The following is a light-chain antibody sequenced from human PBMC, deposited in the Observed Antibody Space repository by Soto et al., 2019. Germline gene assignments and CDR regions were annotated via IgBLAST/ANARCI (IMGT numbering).Light chain of an antibody. CDR2: GNN. CDR3: QSYDSSLSVWV. CDR1: SSNIGAGYD. V-gene: IGLV1-40*01. J-gene: IGLJ3*02. Sequence: QSVLTQPHSVSGAPGQRVTISCTGSSSNIGAGYDVHWYHQLPGTAPKLLIYGNNNRPSGVPDRFSGSRSGTSASLAITGLQAEDEADYYCQSYDSSLSVWVFGGGTKVTVL.